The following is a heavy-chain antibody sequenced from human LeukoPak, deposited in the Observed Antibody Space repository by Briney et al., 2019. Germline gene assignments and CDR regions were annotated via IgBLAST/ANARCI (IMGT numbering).Heavy chain of an antibody. CDR3: ARTTSGCIDY. V-gene: IGHV3-74*01. J-gene: IGHJ4*02. CDR1: GFTFSGHW. Sequence: GGSLRLSCAASGFTFSGHWMHWVRQAPGKGLVWVSRINSDGSSISYADSVKGRFTISRDNAKNTLYLQMNSLRGEDTAVYYCARTTSGCIDYWGQGTLVTVSS. D-gene: IGHD6-19*01. CDR2: INSDGSSI.